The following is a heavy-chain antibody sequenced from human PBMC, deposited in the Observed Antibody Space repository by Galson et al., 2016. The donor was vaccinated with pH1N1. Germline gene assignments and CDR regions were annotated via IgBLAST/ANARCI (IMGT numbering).Heavy chain of an antibody. CDR2: VDWDDDK. Sequence: PALVKPTQTLTLTCTFSGFSLSTSGMCVSWIRQPPGKALEWLARVDWDDDKYYSTSLKTRLTISKDTSKNQVVLTMTNMDPVDTATYYCARMLYGDYTGYSDYWGQGTLVTVSS. CDR1: GFSLSTSGMC. D-gene: IGHD4-17*01. J-gene: IGHJ4*02. V-gene: IGHV2-70*11. CDR3: ARMLYGDYTGYSDY.